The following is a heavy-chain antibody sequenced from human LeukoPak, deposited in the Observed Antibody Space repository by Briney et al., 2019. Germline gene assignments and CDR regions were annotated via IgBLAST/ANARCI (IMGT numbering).Heavy chain of an antibody. V-gene: IGHV3-21*01. CDR3: ARAELRWAFDY. CDR2: ISSSSYI. D-gene: IGHD4-23*01. CDR1: GFTFSSYA. Sequence: GGSLRLSCAASGFTFSSYAMSWVRQAPGKGPEWVSYISSSSYIYYADSVKGRFTISRDNAKNSLYLQMNSLRAEDTAVYYCARAELRWAFDYWGQGTLVTVSS. J-gene: IGHJ4*02.